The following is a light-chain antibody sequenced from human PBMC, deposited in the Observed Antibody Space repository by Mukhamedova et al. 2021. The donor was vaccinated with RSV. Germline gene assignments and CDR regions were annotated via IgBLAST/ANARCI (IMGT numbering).Light chain of an antibody. Sequence: SNIGKNSVSWYHHLPGSAPKLLIFDTNKRPSGIPDRFSGSKSGTSATLDITGLQTGDEADYYCATWDTSLSAVFGGGTKLTVL. CDR2: DTN. V-gene: IGLV1-51*01. CDR3: ATWDTSLSAV. CDR1: SNIGKNS. J-gene: IGLJ3*02.